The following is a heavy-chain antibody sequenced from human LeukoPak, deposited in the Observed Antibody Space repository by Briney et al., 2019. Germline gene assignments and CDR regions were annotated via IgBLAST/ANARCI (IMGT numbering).Heavy chain of an antibody. J-gene: IGHJ5*02. CDR2: IYYSGNT. Sequence: SETLSLTCTVSGGSTSSSSYYWGWIRQPPGKGLEWIGSIYYSGNTYYNPSLKSRVTIFVDTSKNQFSLKLCSVTAADTAVYYCARHHRQWLPPNWFDPWGQGTLVTVSS. CDR3: ARHHRQWLPPNWFDP. CDR1: GGSTSSSSYY. D-gene: IGHD6-19*01. V-gene: IGHV4-39*01.